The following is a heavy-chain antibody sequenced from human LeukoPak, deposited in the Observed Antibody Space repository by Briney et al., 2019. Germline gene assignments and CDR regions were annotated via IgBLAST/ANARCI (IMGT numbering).Heavy chain of an antibody. D-gene: IGHD5-18*01. Sequence: KPSETLSPTCAVHGGSFSGYYWSWIRQPPGKGLEWIGEINHSGSTNYNPSLKSRVTISVDTSKNQFSLKLSSVTAADTAVYYCARGQTWIRSRRGGGFDYWGQGTLVTVSS. CDR3: ARGQTWIRSRRGGGFDY. CDR1: GGSFSGYY. V-gene: IGHV4-34*01. CDR2: INHSGST. J-gene: IGHJ4*02.